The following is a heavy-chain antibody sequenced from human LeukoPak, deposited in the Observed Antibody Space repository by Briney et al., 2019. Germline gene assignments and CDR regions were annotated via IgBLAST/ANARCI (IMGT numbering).Heavy chain of an antibody. CDR3: ARASNSYGPPLTDY. CDR1: GASVGRGAHF. V-gene: IGHV4-30-2*01. CDR2: IYQSGST. J-gene: IGHJ4*02. D-gene: IGHD5-18*01. Sequence: SETLSLTFTVSGGSVSGASVGRGAHFWNWIRQAPGKGLEWIGYIYQSGSTYFNPSLKSRVSISIDTSKNQFSLKLSSVTAADTAVYYCARASNSYGPPLTDYWGQGTLVTVSS.